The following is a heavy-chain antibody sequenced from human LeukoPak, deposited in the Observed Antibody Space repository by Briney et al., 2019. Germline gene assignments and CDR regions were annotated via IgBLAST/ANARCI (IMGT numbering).Heavy chain of an antibody. Sequence: GGSLRLSCAASGFTFSDYYMSWIRQASGKGLEWVSYISISSNDIKYADSVKGRFTISRDNSKNTLYLQMNSLRAEDTAVYYCAGAYCGGDCYSVDDAFDIWGQGTMVTVSS. CDR3: AGAYCGGDCYSVDDAFDI. CDR2: ISISSNDI. D-gene: IGHD2-21*02. J-gene: IGHJ3*02. CDR1: GFTFSDYY. V-gene: IGHV3-11*06.